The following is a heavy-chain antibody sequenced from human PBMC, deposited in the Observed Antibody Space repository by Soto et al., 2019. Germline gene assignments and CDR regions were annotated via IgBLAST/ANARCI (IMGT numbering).Heavy chain of an antibody. D-gene: IGHD3-3*01. CDR3: ATYPAFGSGHHPL. V-gene: IGHV3-15*07. Sequence: EVQLVESGGGLVKPGGSLRLSCVASGVSITNTWMHWVRQAPGKGLEWVGRINSRGDGETTDYAAPVKGSLTISRDDSRNTLYVQMNSLKSEDTAVYHCATYPAFGSGHHPLWGQGILVIVSS. CDR2: INSRGDGETT. CDR1: GVSITNTW. J-gene: IGHJ4*02.